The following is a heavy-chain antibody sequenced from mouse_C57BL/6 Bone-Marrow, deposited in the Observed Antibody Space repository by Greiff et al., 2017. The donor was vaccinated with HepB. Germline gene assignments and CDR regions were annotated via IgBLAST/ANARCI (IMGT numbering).Heavy chain of an antibody. CDR3: ASHYGGPYYFDY. V-gene: IGHV2-6*01. D-gene: IGHD1-1*02. CDR2: IWGVGST. J-gene: IGHJ2*01. CDR1: GFSLTSYG. Sequence: VKLMESGPGLVAPSQSLSITCTVSGFSLTSYGVDWVRQSPGKGLEWLGVIWGVGSTNYNSALKSRLSIRKDNSKSQVFLKMNSLQTDDTAMYCCASHYGGPYYFDYWGQGTTLTVSS.